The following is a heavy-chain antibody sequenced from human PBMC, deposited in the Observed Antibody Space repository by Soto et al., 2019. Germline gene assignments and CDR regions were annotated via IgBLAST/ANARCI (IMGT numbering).Heavy chain of an antibody. CDR1: GFIFRSYG. CDR2: ISHDGSNA. CDR3: AKQGIEVAGTDYFDP. D-gene: IGHD6-19*01. V-gene: IGHV3-30*18. J-gene: IGHJ4*02. Sequence: PGGSLRLSCAATGFIFRSYGIHWVRQAPGKGLEWVAVISHDGSNAYYADAVNGRFTISRDNARNTVYLQMNSLRGEDTAVYYCAKQGIEVAGTDYFDPWGQGTLVTVSS.